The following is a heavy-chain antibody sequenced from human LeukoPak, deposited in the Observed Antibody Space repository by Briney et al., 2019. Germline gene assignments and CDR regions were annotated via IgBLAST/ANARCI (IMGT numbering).Heavy chain of an antibody. J-gene: IGHJ4*02. Sequence: ASVKVSCKTSGYTFSNYGLTWARQAPGQGREWVGWISGYNGNTNYAQKVQGRVTMTTDTSTGTAYMELRSLTSDDTAVYYCARDRCSSSSCYFDYWGQGALVTVSS. CDR3: ARDRCSSSSCYFDY. V-gene: IGHV1-18*01. D-gene: IGHD2-2*01. CDR2: ISGYNGNT. CDR1: GYTFSNYG.